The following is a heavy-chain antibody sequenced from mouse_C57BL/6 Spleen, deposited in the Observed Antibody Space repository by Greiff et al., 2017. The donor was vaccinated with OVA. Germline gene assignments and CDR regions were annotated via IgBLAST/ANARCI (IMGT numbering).Heavy chain of an antibody. J-gene: IGHJ4*01. V-gene: IGHV5-4*03. Sequence: EVMLVESGGGLLKPGGSLKLSCAASGFTFSSYAMSWVRQTPEKRLEWVATISDGGSYTYYPDNVKGRFTISRDNAKNNLYLQMSHLKSEDTAMYYCARAIYDGYYGRAMDYWGQGTSVTVSS. CDR1: GFTFSSYA. CDR3: ARAIYDGYYGRAMDY. CDR2: ISDGGSYT. D-gene: IGHD2-3*01.